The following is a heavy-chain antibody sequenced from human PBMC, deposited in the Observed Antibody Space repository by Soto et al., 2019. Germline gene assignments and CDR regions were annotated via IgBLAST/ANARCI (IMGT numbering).Heavy chain of an antibody. CDR3: ARGEQYSGRIFDY. CDR1: GDSVSSNSAG. V-gene: IGHV6-1*01. Sequence: PSQTLSLTCVITGDSVSSNSAGWSWVRQAPSRGLEWLGRTYYRSKWYYGYAVSVRGRITINPDTSKNQYSLQLNSVTPEDTVVYFCARGEQYSGRIFDYWGQGTLVTVSS. D-gene: IGHD1-26*01. CDR2: TYYRSKWYY. J-gene: IGHJ4*01.